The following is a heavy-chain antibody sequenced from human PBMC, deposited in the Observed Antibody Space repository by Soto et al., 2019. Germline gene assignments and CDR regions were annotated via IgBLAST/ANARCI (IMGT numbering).Heavy chain of an antibody. V-gene: IGHV4-59*01. CDR2: IYYSGST. Sequence: SETLSLTCTASGGSISSYYWSWIRQPPGKGLEWIGYIYYSGSTNYNPSLKSRVTISVDTSKNQFSLKLSSVTAADTAVYYCARSHSSSRPNYYYMDVWGKGTTVTVSS. J-gene: IGHJ6*03. D-gene: IGHD6-13*01. CDR1: GGSISSYY. CDR3: ARSHSSSRPNYYYMDV.